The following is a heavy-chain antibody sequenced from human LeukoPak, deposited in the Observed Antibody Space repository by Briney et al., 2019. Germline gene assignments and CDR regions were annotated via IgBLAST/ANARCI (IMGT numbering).Heavy chain of an antibody. J-gene: IGHJ6*03. CDR2: INPKSGNT. CDR3: GRKNASTRIGVGYYYMDV. V-gene: IGHV1-8*01. Sequence: AAVKDSCKASGYTFISYDIVWLRQATEQGVEWMGYINPKSGNTDYVQNFQGRVTMTTDTSITTAYIELSGLRSEDTAVYYCGRKNASTRIGVGYYYMDVWGEGTTVTISS. D-gene: IGHD2-2*01. CDR1: GYTFISYD.